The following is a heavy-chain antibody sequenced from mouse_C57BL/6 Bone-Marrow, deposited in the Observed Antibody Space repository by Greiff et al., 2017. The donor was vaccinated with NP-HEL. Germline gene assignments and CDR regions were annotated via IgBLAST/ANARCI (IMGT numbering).Heavy chain of an antibody. CDR3: ARVPHYYGSSYYWYFDV. J-gene: IGHJ1*03. CDR2: IDPSDSYT. Sequence: QVHVKQPGAELVKPGASVKLSCKASGYTFTSYWMQWVKQRPGQGLEWIGEIDPSDSYTNYNQKFKGKATLTVDTSSSTAYMQLSSLTSEDSAVYYCARVPHYYGSSYYWYFDVWGTGTTVTVSS. V-gene: IGHV1-50*01. CDR1: GYTFTSYW. D-gene: IGHD1-1*01.